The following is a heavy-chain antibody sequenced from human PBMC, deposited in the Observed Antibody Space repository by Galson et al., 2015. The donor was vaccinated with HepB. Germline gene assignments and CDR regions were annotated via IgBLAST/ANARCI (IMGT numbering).Heavy chain of an antibody. CDR2: INAGNGNT. CDR3: ARVWEQRAPLDY. Sequence: SVKVSCKASGYTFTSYAMHWVRQAPGQRLEWMGWINAGNGNTKYSQKFQGRVTITRDTSASAAYMELSSLRSEDTAVYYCARVWEQRAPLDYWGQGTLVTVSS. D-gene: IGHD1-26*01. J-gene: IGHJ4*02. V-gene: IGHV1-3*01. CDR1: GYTFTSYA.